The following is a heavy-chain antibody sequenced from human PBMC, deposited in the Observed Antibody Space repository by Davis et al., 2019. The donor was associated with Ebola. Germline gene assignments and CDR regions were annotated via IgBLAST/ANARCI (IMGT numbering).Heavy chain of an antibody. D-gene: IGHD4-11*01. CDR2: ISAYNGNT. Sequence: AASVKVSCKASGYTFTSYVMHWVRQAPGQGLEWMGWISAYNGNTNYAQKLQGRVTMTTDTSTSTAYMELSSLRSEDTAVYYCARGGLQYYYYGMDVWGQGTTVTVSS. V-gene: IGHV1-18*01. J-gene: IGHJ6*02. CDR3: ARGGLQYYYYGMDV. CDR1: GYTFTSYV.